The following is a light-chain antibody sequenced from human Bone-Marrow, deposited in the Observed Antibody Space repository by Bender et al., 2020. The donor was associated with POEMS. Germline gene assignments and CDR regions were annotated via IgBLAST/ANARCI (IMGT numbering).Light chain of an antibody. CDR2: DDT. J-gene: IGLJ3*02. V-gene: IGLV3-21*02. CDR3: QVWDVSSGNPV. CDR1: NVASLS. Sequence: QVLTQPPSVSVAPGQTARITCGGDNVASLSVHWYQQKPGQAPVVVVYDDTDRPSGIPERFSGSTFANTATLTISRVEAADEADYFCQVWDVSSGNPVFGGGTKLTVL.